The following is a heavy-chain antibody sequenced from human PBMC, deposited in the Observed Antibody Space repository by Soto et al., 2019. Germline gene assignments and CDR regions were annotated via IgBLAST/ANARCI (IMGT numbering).Heavy chain of an antibody. J-gene: IGHJ3*01. V-gene: IGHV3-23*01. CDR3: AKDRGTGDYGVNAVEL. D-gene: IGHD7-27*01. CDR2: ISGRGENT. Sequence: DEQLLESGGGLVQRGGSLRLSCAASGFTFSVFAMSWVRQAPGKGLELVSTISGRGENTYYADSVKGRFTISRDNSKNTLKLQMNSLRGEDTAVYYCAKDRGTGDYGVNAVELWGQGTMVTVSS. CDR1: GFTFSVFA.